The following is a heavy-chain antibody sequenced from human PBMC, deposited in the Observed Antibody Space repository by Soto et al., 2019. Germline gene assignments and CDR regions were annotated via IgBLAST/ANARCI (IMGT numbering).Heavy chain of an antibody. CDR2: ISYDGSNK. CDR1: GFTFSSYA. CDR3: ARGGKATLPPFDY. V-gene: IGHV3-30-3*01. J-gene: IGHJ4*02. D-gene: IGHD2-15*01. Sequence: ESGGGVVQPGRSLRLSCAASGFTFSSYAMPWVRQAPGKGLEWVAVISYDGSNKYYADSVKGRFTISRDNSKNTLYLQMNSLRAEDTAVYYWARGGKATLPPFDYWGQGTLVTVSS.